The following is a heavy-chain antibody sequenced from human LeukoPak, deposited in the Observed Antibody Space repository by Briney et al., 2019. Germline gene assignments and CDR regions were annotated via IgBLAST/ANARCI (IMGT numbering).Heavy chain of an antibody. CDR3: ASPNRMNPV. CDR2: SRNKANNYTT. D-gene: IGHD1-14*01. CDR1: GFTFSDHY. Sequence: GGSLRLSCAASGFTFSDHYMDWVRQAPGKGLEWVGRSRNKANNYTTQYAASGKGRFTISRDNSKNSLYLQMNSLKTEDTAMYYRASPNRMNPVWGQGTMVTVSS. V-gene: IGHV3-72*01. J-gene: IGHJ3*01.